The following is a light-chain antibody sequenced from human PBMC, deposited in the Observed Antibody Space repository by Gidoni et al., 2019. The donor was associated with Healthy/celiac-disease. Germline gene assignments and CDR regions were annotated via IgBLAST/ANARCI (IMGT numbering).Light chain of an antibody. J-gene: IGLJ2*01. Sequence: SDERTQQPSVSVPPGQTASITCSGDKLGDKYACWYQQTPGQSPVLVIYQDSKRPSGIPERFSCSNSGNTATLPISGTQAMDEADYYCQAWASSNVVFGGGTKLTVL. V-gene: IGLV3-1*01. CDR2: QDS. CDR3: QAWASSNVV. CDR1: KLGDKY.